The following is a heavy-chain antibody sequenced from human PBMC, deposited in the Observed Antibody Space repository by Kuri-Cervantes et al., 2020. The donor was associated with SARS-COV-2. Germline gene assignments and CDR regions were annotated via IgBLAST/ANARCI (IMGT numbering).Heavy chain of an antibody. CDR1: GYSIGSGYY. J-gene: IGHJ3*02. D-gene: IGHD2-2*01. V-gene: IGHV4-38-2*01. CDR3: AGNIVVVPAAIGNDAFDI. CDR2: IYHSGST. Sequence: GSLRLSCAVSGYSIGSGYYWGWIRQPPGKGLEWIGSIYHSGSTYYNPSLESRVTISVDTSKNQFSLKLSSVTAADTAVYYCAGNIVVVPAAIGNDAFDIWGQGTMVTVSS.